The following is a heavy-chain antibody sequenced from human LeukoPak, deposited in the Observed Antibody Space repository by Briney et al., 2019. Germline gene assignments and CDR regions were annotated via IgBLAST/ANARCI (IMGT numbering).Heavy chain of an antibody. V-gene: IGHV4-30-4*01. CDR3: ARYGDNSYYFDY. CDR2: IYDSGST. J-gene: IGHJ4*02. CDR1: GASIRSGDYY. Sequence: SETLSLTCTVSGASIRSGDYYWSWIRQPPGKGLEWIGYIYDSGSTYYNPSLKSRITISVDTSENRFSLKLSSVTATDTAVYYCARYGDNSYYFDYWGQGALVTVSS. D-gene: IGHD4-23*01.